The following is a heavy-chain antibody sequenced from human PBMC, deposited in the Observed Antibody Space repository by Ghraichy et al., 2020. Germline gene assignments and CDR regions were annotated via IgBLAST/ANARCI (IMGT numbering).Heavy chain of an antibody. CDR2: IGTAGDP. CDR3: ARDRRIAAAGDYYYYGMDV. D-gene: IGHD6-13*01. CDR1: GFTFSSYD. Sequence: ESLNISCAASGFTFSSYDMHWVRQATGKGLEWVSAIGTAGDPYYPGSVKGRFTISRENAKNSLYLQMNSLRAGDTAVYYCARDRRIAAAGDYYYYGMDVWGQGTTVTVSS. J-gene: IGHJ6*02. V-gene: IGHV3-13*05.